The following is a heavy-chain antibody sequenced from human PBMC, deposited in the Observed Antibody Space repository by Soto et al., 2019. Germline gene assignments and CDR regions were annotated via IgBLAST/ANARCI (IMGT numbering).Heavy chain of an antibody. V-gene: IGHV3-21*01. CDR3: AREAAKGSSSSDWFDP. CDR1: GFTFSSHT. Sequence: LRLSCTASGFTFSSHTMNWVRQAPLKGLEWVSSISSSSTYIYYADSLKGRFTISRDNAKNSLYLQMNSLRAEDTAVYYCAREAAKGSSSSDWFDPWGQGTLVTVSS. J-gene: IGHJ5*02. D-gene: IGHD6-13*01. CDR2: ISSSSTYI.